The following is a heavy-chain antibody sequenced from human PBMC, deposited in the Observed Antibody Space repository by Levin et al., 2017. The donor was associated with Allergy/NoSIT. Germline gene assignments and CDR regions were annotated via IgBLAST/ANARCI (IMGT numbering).Heavy chain of an antibody. D-gene: IGHD4-23*01. V-gene: IGHV3-23*01. J-gene: IGHJ4*02. CDR2: ISGCGDIT. CDR3: VKRSDYGGNYYFDS. Sequence: GGSLRLSCTASGINFSNYGMSWVRQAPGKGLEWVSGISGCGDITHYADSVKGRFTISRDNSKNTLVLQMNSLRAEDTAVYYCVKRSDYGGNYYFDSWGQGTLVTVSS. CDR1: GINFSNYG.